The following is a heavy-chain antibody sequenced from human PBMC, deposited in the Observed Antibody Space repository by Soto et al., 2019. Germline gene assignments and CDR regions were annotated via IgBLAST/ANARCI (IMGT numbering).Heavy chain of an antibody. Sequence: QVQLVQSGAEVREPGASVKVSCKASGYSFTSLDINWVRQTTGQGLEWMGWMQPSSGRKGYAQKFQGRVTMTRDTSIHTAYMELSSLTSDDTAFYYCARGVTAGVDYWGQGTLVTVSS. CDR3: ARGVTAGVDY. CDR1: GYSFTSLD. CDR2: MQPSSGRK. D-gene: IGHD1-26*01. J-gene: IGHJ4*02. V-gene: IGHV1-8*01.